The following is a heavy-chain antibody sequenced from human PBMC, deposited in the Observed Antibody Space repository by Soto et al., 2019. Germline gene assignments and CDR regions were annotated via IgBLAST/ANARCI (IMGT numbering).Heavy chain of an antibody. V-gene: IGHV3-33*01. D-gene: IGHD3-10*01. CDR1: GFTFSTYG. CDR2: IWYDGSNQ. CDR3: ARDLGAFNYGSAYFDY. J-gene: IGHJ4*02. Sequence: GGSLRLSCAPSGFTFSTYGMHWVRQAPGKGLEWVAVIWYDGSNQYYADSVKGRFTISRDNSKNVLYLQMNSLRAEDTAVYYCARDLGAFNYGSAYFDYWGQGTPVTVSS.